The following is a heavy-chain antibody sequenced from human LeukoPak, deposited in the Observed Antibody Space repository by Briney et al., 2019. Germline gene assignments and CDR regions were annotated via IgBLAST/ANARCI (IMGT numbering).Heavy chain of an antibody. CDR1: GFTFSSYW. D-gene: IGHD3-10*01. J-gene: IGHJ4*02. CDR3: ARTGTPHPLPNFDY. Sequence: GGSLRLSCAASGFTFSSYWMHWVRQAPGKGLVWVSRINSDGSSTSYADSVKGRFTISRDNAKNSLYLQMNSLRAEDTAVYYCARTGTPHPLPNFDYWGQGTLVTVSS. V-gene: IGHV3-74*01. CDR2: INSDGSST.